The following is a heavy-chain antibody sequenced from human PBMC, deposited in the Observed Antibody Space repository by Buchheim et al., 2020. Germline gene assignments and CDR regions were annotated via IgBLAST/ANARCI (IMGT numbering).Heavy chain of an antibody. D-gene: IGHD1-26*01. CDR1: GFSLSTSGMC. V-gene: IGHV2-70*15. Sequence: QVTLRESGPALVKPTQTLTLTCTFSGFSLSTSGMCVSWIRQPPGKALEWLARIDWDDDKYYSTSLKTRLTISKDTSKNTVVLTMTNMDPVDTATYYCARIRIVGAKGYYGMDVWGQGTT. J-gene: IGHJ6*02. CDR3: ARIRIVGAKGYYGMDV. CDR2: IDWDDDK.